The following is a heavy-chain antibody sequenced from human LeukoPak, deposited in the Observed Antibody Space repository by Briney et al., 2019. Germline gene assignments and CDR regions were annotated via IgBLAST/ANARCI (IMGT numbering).Heavy chain of an antibody. CDR2: IYYSGST. CDR3: AREVTMVRGAPYYYYGMDV. CDR1: GGSISSSSYY. Sequence: PSETLSLTCTVSGGSISSSSYYWGWIRQPPGKGLEWIGSIYYSGSTYYNPSLKSRVTISVDTSKNQFSLKLSSVTAADTAVYYCAREVTMVRGAPYYYYGMDVWGQGTTVTVSS. J-gene: IGHJ6*02. V-gene: IGHV4-39*07. D-gene: IGHD3-10*01.